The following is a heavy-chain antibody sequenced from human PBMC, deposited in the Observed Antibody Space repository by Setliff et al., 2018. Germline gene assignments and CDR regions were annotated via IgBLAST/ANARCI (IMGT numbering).Heavy chain of an antibody. CDR1: GGSISSISYY. CDR3: ASCRYQVPYDY. CDR2: VYDSGTT. D-gene: IGHD2-2*01. J-gene: IGHJ4*02. Sequence: SETLSLTCTVPGGSISSISYYWGWIRQPPGKGLEWIGTVYDSGTTYYNPSLKSRVTIFVDTSKNQFSLNLNSVTAADTGVYYCASCRYQVPYDYWGQGILVTVAS. V-gene: IGHV4-39*01.